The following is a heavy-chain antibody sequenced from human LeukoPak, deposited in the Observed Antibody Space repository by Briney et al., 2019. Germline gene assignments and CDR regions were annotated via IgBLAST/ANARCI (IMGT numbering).Heavy chain of an antibody. J-gene: IGHJ4*02. V-gene: IGHV3-30-3*01. D-gene: IGHD2-2*01. CDR1: GFTFSSYA. CDR2: ISYDGSNK. Sequence: GGSLRLSCAASGFTFSSYAMHWVRQAPGKGLEWVAVISYDGSNKYYADSVKGRFTISRDNSKNTLYLQMNSLRAEDTAVYYCARFSSTSCLDYWGQGTLVTVSS. CDR3: ARFSSTSCLDY.